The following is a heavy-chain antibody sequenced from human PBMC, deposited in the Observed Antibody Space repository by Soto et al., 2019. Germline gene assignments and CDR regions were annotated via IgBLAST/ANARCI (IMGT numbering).Heavy chain of an antibody. CDR1: GFRFSDYS. V-gene: IGHV3-48*01. D-gene: IGHD5-12*01. CDR3: AKERSSGYYFFDY. J-gene: IGHJ4*02. CDR2: ISSSSCTT. Sequence: GGSLRLSCAASGFRFSDYSMNWVRQAPGGGLEWVSYISSSSCTTHYADSVKGRFTISRDIAKNTLYPQMNSLRAEDTAIYYCAKERSSGYYFFDYWGQGTLVTVSS.